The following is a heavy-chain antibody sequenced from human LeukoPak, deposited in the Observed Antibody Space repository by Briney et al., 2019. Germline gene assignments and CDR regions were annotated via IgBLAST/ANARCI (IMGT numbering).Heavy chain of an antibody. CDR2: IYYSGST. Sequence: SETLSLTCTVSGDSIRSSSYYWGWIRQPPGKGLEWLGSIYYSGSTYYNPSLKSRVTISVDTSKNQFSLKLSSVTAADTAVYYCARPITMVRGDNWFDPWGQGTLVTVSS. CDR3: ARPITMVRGDNWFDP. V-gene: IGHV4-39*01. CDR1: GDSIRSSSYY. D-gene: IGHD3-10*01. J-gene: IGHJ5*02.